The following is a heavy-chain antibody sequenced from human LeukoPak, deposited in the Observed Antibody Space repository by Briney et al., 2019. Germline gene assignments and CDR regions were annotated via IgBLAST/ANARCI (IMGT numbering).Heavy chain of an antibody. J-gene: IGHJ5*02. V-gene: IGHV4-31*03. Sequence: PSQTLSLTCTVSGGSISSGGYYWSWIRQHPGKCLEWIGYIYYSGSTYYNPSLKSRVTISVDTSKNQFSLKLRCVTAADMAVYYCARDWVGDYAIDPWGQGTLVTVSS. CDR1: GGSISSGGYY. D-gene: IGHD4-17*01. CDR3: ARDWVGDYAIDP. CDR2: IYYSGST.